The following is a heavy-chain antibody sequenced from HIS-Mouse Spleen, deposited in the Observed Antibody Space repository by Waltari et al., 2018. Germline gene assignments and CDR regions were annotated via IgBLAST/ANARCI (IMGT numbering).Heavy chain of an antibody. CDR3: ARTPHLLWFGESPTLYGMDV. CDR1: GGSISSSSYY. CDR2: IYYSGHT. J-gene: IGHJ6*02. D-gene: IGHD3-10*01. Sequence: QLQLQESGPGLVKPSETLSLTCTVSGGSISSSSYYWGWIRQPPGKGRAWIGSIYYSGHTYYNPSLKSRVTISVDTSKNQFSLKLGSVTAADAAVYYCARTPHLLWFGESPTLYGMDVWGQGTTVTVSS. V-gene: IGHV4-39*07.